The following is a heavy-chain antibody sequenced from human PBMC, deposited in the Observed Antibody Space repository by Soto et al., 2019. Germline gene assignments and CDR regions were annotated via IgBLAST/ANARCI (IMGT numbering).Heavy chain of an antibody. Sequence: EVQLLESGGGLVQPGGFLRLSCAASGFTFSSYAMSWVRQAPGKGLEWVSAISGSGGSTYYADSVKGRFTISRDNSKNTLYLQMNSLRAEDTAVYYCAKDPHYCSSTSCKKGDLDYWGQGTLVTVSS. D-gene: IGHD2-2*01. CDR1: GFTFSSYA. CDR2: ISGSGGST. V-gene: IGHV3-23*01. J-gene: IGHJ4*02. CDR3: AKDPHYCSSTSCKKGDLDY.